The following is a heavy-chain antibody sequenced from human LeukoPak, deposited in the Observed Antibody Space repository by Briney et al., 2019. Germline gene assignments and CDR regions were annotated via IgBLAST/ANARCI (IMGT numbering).Heavy chain of an antibody. J-gene: IGHJ4*01. CDR3: VRDYFTTISGYHEYYLDL. Sequence: PGGSLRLSCEASGFSVGDNYMTWVRETPGKGPEWGSVIYRFGSTIYADSVQGRFTISRHTSNNTLFLQMNSLRAEDTAVYYCVRDYFTTISGYHEYYLDLWGHGTLVTVSS. CDR1: GFSVGDNY. D-gene: IGHD3-22*01. V-gene: IGHV3-53*01. CDR2: IYRFGST.